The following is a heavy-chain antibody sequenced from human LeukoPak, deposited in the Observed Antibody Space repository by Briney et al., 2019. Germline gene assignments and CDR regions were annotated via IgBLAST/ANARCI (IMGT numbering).Heavy chain of an antibody. CDR2: ISGSGGST. Sequence: GGSLRLSCAASGFTFSSYAMSWVRQAPGKGLEWVSAISGSGGSTYYADSVKGRFTISRDNSKNTLYLQMNSLRAEDAAVYYCAKNPTRWELLSTFDYWGQGTLVTVSS. J-gene: IGHJ4*02. D-gene: IGHD1-26*01. V-gene: IGHV3-23*01. CDR3: AKNPTRWELLSTFDY. CDR1: GFTFSSYA.